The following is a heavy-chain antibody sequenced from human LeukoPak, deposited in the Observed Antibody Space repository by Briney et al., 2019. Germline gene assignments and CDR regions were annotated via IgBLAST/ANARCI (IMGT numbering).Heavy chain of an antibody. J-gene: IGHJ5*02. CDR2: INLNSGGT. V-gene: IGHV1-2*02. CDR3: ARVASGYSSSWYRGKFDP. CDR1: GYTFTGYY. Sequence: GASVKVSCKASGYTFTGYYKHWVRQAPGQGLEWMGWINLNSGGTNYAQNFQGRVTMTRDTSNSTAYMELSRLRSNATAVYYCARVASGYSSSWYRGKFDPWGQGTLVTVSS. D-gene: IGHD6-13*01.